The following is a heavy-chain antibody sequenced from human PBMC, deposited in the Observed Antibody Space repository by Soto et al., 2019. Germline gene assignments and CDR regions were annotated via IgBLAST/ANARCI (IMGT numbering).Heavy chain of an antibody. V-gene: IGHV4-59*01. CDR2: VYYSGST. Sequence: QVQLQESGPGLVKPSETLSLTCTVSGDSISDYYWTWIRQPPGKGLEWIGYVYYSGSTNYNASLKSRVTMSVNTSKNQLSLKLTSVTTADTAVYFCARGRGFCSRSSCRGYFVSWGQGILVTVSS. CDR1: GDSISDYY. J-gene: IGHJ4*02. CDR3: ARGRGFCSRSSCRGYFVS. D-gene: IGHD2-2*01.